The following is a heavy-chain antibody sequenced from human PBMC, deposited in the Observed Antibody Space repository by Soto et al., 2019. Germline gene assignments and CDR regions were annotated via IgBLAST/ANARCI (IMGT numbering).Heavy chain of an antibody. CDR2: IYPGGVNI. CDR1: GFSFTSQY. J-gene: IGHJ6*02. V-gene: IGHV1-46*01. Sequence: ASVKVSCKAIGFSFTSQYMHWVRQAPGQGLEWMGTIYPGGVNIGYAQKFKGRVTMTKDTSTSTVYMELNSLTSEDTAVYYCAREGQAPYYYYGMDVWGQGTAVTVSS. CDR3: AREGQAPYYYYGMDV.